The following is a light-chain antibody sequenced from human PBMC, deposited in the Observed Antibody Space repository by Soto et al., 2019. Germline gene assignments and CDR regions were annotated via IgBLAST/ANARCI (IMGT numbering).Light chain of an antibody. CDR3: QKYNSAPFST. CDR1: QSVSNY. Sequence: EFLMTQSPATLSLTPGERATLSCRTSQSVSNYLAWYQQKPGQAPRLLIYGASSRASGIPDRFSGSGSGTDFTLTISSLQPEDVATYYCQKYNSAPFSTFGQGTKVE. CDR2: GAS. J-gene: IGKJ1*01. V-gene: IGKV3D-15*01.